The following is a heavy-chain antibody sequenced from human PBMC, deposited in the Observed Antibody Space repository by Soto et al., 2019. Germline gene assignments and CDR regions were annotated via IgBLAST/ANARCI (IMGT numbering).Heavy chain of an antibody. Sequence: QVQLVESGGGVVQPGTSLRLSCAASGFTFRSHGMHWVRQVPGKGLEWVAAISNDGRSKYYADSVKGRFTISRDNSKNTLYLQMNSLRAEDTAVYYCVGTNRDYWGQGTLVTVSS. V-gene: IGHV3-30*03. CDR3: VGTNRDY. CDR2: ISNDGRSK. D-gene: IGHD2-8*01. CDR1: GFTFRSHG. J-gene: IGHJ4*02.